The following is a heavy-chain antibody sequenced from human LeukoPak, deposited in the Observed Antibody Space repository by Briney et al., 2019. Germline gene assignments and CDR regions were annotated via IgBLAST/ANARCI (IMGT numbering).Heavy chain of an antibody. CDR1: GLTFSDYA. CDR3: AHIFYYGSGSYGDY. J-gene: IGHJ4*02. D-gene: IGHD3-10*01. V-gene: IGHV3-23*01. Sequence: GGSLRLSCAASGLTFSDYAMTWVRQAPGKGLEWVSTISGDGYYVYYAAPVKGRFTICRDNSRNTLHLQMNRLRAEDTAIYYCAHIFYYGSGSYGDYWGQGTLVTVSS. CDR2: ISGDGYYV.